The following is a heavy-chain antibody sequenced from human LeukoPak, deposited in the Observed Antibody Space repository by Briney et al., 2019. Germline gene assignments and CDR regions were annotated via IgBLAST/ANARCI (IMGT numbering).Heavy chain of an antibody. J-gene: IGHJ4*02. Sequence: PGGSLRLSCAASGFTFSNYWMSWVRQAPGKGLEWVANIKQDGSEKYYIDSVKGRFTISRDNAKNSLYLQMNSLRVEDAAVYYCASMKGSGTYSSFDYWGQGTLVTVPS. V-gene: IGHV3-7*01. CDR3: ASMKGSGTYSSFDY. CDR2: IKQDGSEK. D-gene: IGHD3-10*01. CDR1: GFTFSNYW.